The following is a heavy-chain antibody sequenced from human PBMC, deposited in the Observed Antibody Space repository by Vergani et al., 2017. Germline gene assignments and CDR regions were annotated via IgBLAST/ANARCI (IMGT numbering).Heavy chain of an antibody. CDR3: ARQVDTAMGNDD. Sequence: QVQLQESGPGLVKPSETLSLPCAVSGYSISSGYYWGWIRQPPGKGLEWIGSIYHSGSTYYNPSLKSRVTISVDTSKNQFSLKLRSVTAADTAVYFCARQVDTAMGNDDWGQGTLVTVSS. V-gene: IGHV4-38-2*01. CDR1: GYSISSGYY. J-gene: IGHJ4*02. CDR2: IYHSGST. D-gene: IGHD5-18*01.